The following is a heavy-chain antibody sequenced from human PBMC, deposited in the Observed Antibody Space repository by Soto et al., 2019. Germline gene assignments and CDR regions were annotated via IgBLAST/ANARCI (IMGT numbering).Heavy chain of an antibody. Sequence: VQLQESGPGPVKPSQTLSLTCTVSGGSISSGDYYWSWIRQHPGKGLEWIGYIYYSGSTYYNPSLKSRVTISVDTSKNQFSRKLSSVTAADTAVYYCARWWSGSRQGFDPWGQGTLVTVSS. CDR1: GGSISSGDYY. J-gene: IGHJ5*02. CDR3: ARWWSGSRQGFDP. D-gene: IGHD3-3*01. V-gene: IGHV4-31*03. CDR2: IYYSGST.